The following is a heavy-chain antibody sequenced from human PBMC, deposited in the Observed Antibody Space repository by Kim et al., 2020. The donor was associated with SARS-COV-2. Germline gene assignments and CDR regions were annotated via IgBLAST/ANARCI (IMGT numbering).Heavy chain of an antibody. Sequence: TYYADSVKGRFTISRDNSKNTLYLQMNSLRAEDTAVYYCAKCGYYGSVDYWGQGTLVTVSS. J-gene: IGHJ4*02. V-gene: IGHV3-23*01. CDR3: AKCGYYGSVDY. D-gene: IGHD3-10*01. CDR2: T.